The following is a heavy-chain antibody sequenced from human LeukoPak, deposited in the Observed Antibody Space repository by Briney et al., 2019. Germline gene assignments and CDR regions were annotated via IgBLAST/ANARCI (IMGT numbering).Heavy chain of an antibody. V-gene: IGHV3-30*02. CDR3: AKDSSAYCGGDCYSGY. CDR2: IRYDGSNK. D-gene: IGHD2-21*02. J-gene: IGHJ4*02. Sequence: PGGSLRLSCAASGFTFSSYGMHWVRQAPGKGLEWVAFIRYDGSNKYYADSVKGRFTISRDNSKNTLYLHMNSLRAEDTAVYYCAKDSSAYCGGDCYSGYWGQGTLVTVSS. CDR1: GFTFSSYG.